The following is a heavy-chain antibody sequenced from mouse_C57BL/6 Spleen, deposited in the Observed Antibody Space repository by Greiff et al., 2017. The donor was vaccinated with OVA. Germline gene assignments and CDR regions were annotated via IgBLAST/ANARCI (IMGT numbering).Heavy chain of an antibody. J-gene: IGHJ4*01. Sequence: DVMLVESGGGLVKPGGSLKLSCAASGFTFSDYGMHWVRQAPEKGLEWVAYISSGSSTIYYADTVKGRFTISRDNAKNTLFLQMTSLRSEDTAMYYCARDYDEDYYAMDYWGQGTSVTVSS. D-gene: IGHD2-4*01. V-gene: IGHV5-17*01. CDR3: ARDYDEDYYAMDY. CDR1: GFTFSDYG. CDR2: ISSGSSTI.